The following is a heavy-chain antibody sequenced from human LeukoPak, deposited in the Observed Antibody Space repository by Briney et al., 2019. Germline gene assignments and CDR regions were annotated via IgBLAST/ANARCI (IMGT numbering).Heavy chain of an antibody. CDR2: IYYSGST. CDR3: TRGGRYCSGGSCYEWGFDY. Sequence: PSETLSLTCTVSGGSISSYYWSWIRQPAGKGLEWIGYIYYSGSTNYNPSLKSRVTISVDTSKNQFSLKLSSVTAADTAVYYCTRGGRYCSGGSCYEWGFDYWGQGTLVTVSS. CDR1: GGSISSYY. V-gene: IGHV4-59*12. D-gene: IGHD2-15*01. J-gene: IGHJ4*02.